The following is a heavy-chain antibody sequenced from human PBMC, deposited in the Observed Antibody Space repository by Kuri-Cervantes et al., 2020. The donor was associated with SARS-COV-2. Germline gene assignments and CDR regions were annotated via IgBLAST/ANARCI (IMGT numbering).Heavy chain of an antibody. CDR2: IWYDGSNK. CDR3: ARCAFTDYSNYYYYYYYGMDV. Sequence: GGSLRLSCAASGFTFSSYGMHWVRQAPGKGLEWVAVIWYDGSNKYYADSVKGRFTISRDNSKNTLYPQMNSLRAEDTAVYYCARCAFTDYSNYYYYYYYGMDVWGQGTTVTVSS. J-gene: IGHJ6*02. V-gene: IGHV3-33*01. D-gene: IGHD4-11*01. CDR1: GFTFSSYG.